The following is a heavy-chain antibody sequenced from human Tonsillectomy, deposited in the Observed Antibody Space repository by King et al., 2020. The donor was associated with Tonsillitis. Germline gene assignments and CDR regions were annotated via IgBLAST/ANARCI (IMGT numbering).Heavy chain of an antibody. V-gene: IGHV4-59*01. CDR1: GGSISSYY. Sequence: QLQESGPRLVKPSETLSLTCTVSGGSISSYYWSWIRQPPGKGLEWIGNVFYGGSTSYNASLKSRVTISVDTSKNQFSLKLSSVIAADTAVYYCARWRTYYDYWGQGTLVTVSS. CDR2: VFYGGST. J-gene: IGHJ4*02. D-gene: IGHD3-3*01. CDR3: ARWRTYYDY.